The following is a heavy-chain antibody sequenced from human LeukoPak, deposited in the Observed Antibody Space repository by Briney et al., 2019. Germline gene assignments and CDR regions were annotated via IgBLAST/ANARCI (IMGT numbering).Heavy chain of an antibody. J-gene: IGHJ4*02. D-gene: IGHD3-9*01. V-gene: IGHV3-9*01. CDR2: ISWNSGSI. CDR1: GFTFSNYG. Sequence: PGGTLRLSCAASGFTFSNYGMSWVRQAPGKGLEWVSGISWNSGSIGYADSVKGRFTISRDNAKNSLYLQMNSLRAEDTALYYCAKDMGYDILTGYLTPLDYWGQGTLVTVSS. CDR3: AKDMGYDILTGYLTPLDY.